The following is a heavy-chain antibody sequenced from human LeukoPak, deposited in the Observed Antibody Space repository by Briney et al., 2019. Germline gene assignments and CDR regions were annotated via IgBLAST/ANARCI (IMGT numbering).Heavy chain of an antibody. CDR3: AKERWGSVGSGGGDY. CDR1: GFTFSSYA. D-gene: IGHD2-15*01. CDR2: ISNGGGST. J-gene: IGHJ4*02. Sequence: GGSLRLSCAASGFTFSSYAMTWVRQAPGKGLEWVSTISNGGGSTYYADSVKGRFTISRDNSKNTVYLQMDSLRAEDTAVYYCAKERWGSVGSGGGDYWGQGTLVTVSS. V-gene: IGHV3-23*01.